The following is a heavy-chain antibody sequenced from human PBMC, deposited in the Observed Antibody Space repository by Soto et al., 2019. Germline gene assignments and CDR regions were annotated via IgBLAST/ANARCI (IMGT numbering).Heavy chain of an antibody. Sequence: GGSLRLSCAASGFIFRTYSMHWVRQAPGKGLEWVSYIGPDGSDIVYADSVKGRFAVSRVNARNTVYLQMDSLRAEDTAVYYCAKLPWEVAPSWGQGTLVTVS. CDR1: GFIFRTYS. CDR3: AKLPWEVAPS. CDR2: IGPDGSDI. V-gene: IGHV3-74*01. D-gene: IGHD1-26*01. J-gene: IGHJ4*02.